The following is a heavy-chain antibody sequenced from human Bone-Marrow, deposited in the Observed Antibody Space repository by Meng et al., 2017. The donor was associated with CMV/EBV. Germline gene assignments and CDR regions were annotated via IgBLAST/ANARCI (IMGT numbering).Heavy chain of an antibody. CDR1: GFTFSSYA. Sequence: GESLKISCAASGFTFSSYAMSWVRQAPGKGLEWVSAISGSGGSTYYADSVKGRFTISRDNSKNTLYLQMNSLRAEDTAVYYCARDYYDFWSGYWLGYAPMLYGMDVWGRGTTVTVSS. CDR3: ARDYYDFWSGYWLGYAPMLYGMDV. J-gene: IGHJ6*02. D-gene: IGHD3-3*01. CDR2: ISGSGGST. V-gene: IGHV3-23*01.